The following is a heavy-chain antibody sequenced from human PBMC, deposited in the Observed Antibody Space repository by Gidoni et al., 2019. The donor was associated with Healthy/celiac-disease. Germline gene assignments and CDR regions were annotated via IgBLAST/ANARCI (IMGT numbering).Heavy chain of an antibody. Sequence: EVQLVESGGVVVQPGGSLSLSCPASGFTFDDYTVQGVRQAPGKGLEWVSLISWEGGSTYYADSVKGRFTISRDNSKNSLYLQMNSLRTEDTALYYCAKDMLSDIESGGFIDYWGQGTLVTVSA. V-gene: IGHV3-43*01. CDR1: GFTFDDYT. CDR3: AKDMLSDIESGGFIDY. CDR2: ISWEGGST. D-gene: IGHD2-15*01. J-gene: IGHJ4*02.